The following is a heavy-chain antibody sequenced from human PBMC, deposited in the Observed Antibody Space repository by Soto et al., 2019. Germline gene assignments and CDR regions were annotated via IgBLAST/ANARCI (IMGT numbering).Heavy chain of an antibody. CDR3: ARHALHDYGGKGKGFDY. V-gene: IGHV5-10-1*01. Sequence: SPSFQGHVTISADKSISTAYLQWSSLKASDTAMYYCARHALHDYGGKGKGFDYWGQGTLVTVSS. D-gene: IGHD4-17*01. J-gene: IGHJ4*02.